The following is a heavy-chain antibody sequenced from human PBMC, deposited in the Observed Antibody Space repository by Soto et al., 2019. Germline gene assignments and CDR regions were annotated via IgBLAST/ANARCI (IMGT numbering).Heavy chain of an antibody. Sequence: EVQLLETGGGSVHVGGSLRLSCAVSGFNLRNYEMNWVRQVPGKGLEWISKISGSNNNIYYADSVQGRFTISRDNANNVLFLQMNSLRAEHTATYHCATEELCGADCYFFKHWGQGTLVTVSS. J-gene: IGHJ4*02. CDR3: ATEELCGADCYFFKH. CDR2: ISGSNNNI. D-gene: IGHD2-21*02. V-gene: IGHV3-48*03. CDR1: GFNLRNYE.